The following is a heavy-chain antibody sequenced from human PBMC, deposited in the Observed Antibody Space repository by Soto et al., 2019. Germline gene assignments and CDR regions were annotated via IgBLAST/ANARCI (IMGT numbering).Heavy chain of an antibody. Sequence: QVQLVQSGAEVKKPGSSVKVSCKASGGTFSSYAISWVRQAPGQGREWMGGIIPIFGTANYAQKFQGRVTIFADESTKKAYMELSSRRSDDTAVYYCARFDCYDFWTTPQCGYYYGMDVWGQGTTVTVSS. CDR3: ARFDCYDFWTTPQCGYYYGMDV. D-gene: IGHD3-3*01. CDR2: IIPIFGTA. V-gene: IGHV1-69*01. CDR1: GGTFSSYA. J-gene: IGHJ6*02.